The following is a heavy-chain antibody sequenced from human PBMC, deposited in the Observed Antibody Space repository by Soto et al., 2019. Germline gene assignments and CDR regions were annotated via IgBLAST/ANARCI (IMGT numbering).Heavy chain of an antibody. J-gene: IGHJ4*02. Sequence: QVQLVESGGGVVQPGRSLRLSCAASGFTFSSSGMHWVRQAPGKGLEWVALIWYDGSEKYYADSVKGRFTISRDNSKNTLYLQRNSLRAEDTAVYYCARGPYSGGFDYWGQGPLVTVSS. CDR3: ARGPYSGGFDY. V-gene: IGHV3-33*01. CDR1: GFTFSSSG. CDR2: IWYDGSEK. D-gene: IGHD6-19*01.